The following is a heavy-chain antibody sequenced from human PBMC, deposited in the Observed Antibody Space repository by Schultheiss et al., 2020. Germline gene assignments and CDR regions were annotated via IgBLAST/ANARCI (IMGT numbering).Heavy chain of an antibody. CDR3: AKEITGDYYYYGMDV. CDR1: GFTFSSYG. CDR2: IWYDGSNK. J-gene: IGHJ6*02. D-gene: IGHD2-21*01. V-gene: IGHV3-30*02. Sequence: GGSLRLSCAASGFTFSSYGMHWVRQAPGKGLEWVAVIWYDGSNKYYADSVKGRFTISRDNSKNTLYLQMNSLRAEDTAVYYCAKEITGDYYYYGMDVWGQGTTVTGSS.